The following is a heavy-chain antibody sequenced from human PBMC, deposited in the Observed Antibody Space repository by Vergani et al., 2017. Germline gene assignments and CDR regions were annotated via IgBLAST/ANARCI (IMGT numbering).Heavy chain of an antibody. CDR3: ARACESAIFGLYYYYDYMDV. Sequence: QVQLVQSGAEVKKPGASVKVSCKASGYTFTSYDINWVRQAPGQGLEWMGWMNPNSGNTGYAQKFQGRVTMTRNSSISTAYMELSSLRSEDTAVYYCARACESAIFGLYYYYDYMDVWGKGTTVTVSS. CDR1: GYTFTSYD. V-gene: IGHV1-8*02. D-gene: IGHD3/OR15-3a*01. CDR2: MNPNSGNT. J-gene: IGHJ6*03.